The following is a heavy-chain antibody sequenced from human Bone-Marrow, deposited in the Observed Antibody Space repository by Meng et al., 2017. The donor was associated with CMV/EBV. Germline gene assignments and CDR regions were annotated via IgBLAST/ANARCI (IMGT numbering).Heavy chain of an antibody. V-gene: IGHV3-48*04. CDR2: ISSSSSTI. J-gene: IGHJ6*02. CDR3: ARDLASSSWDFYYYGMDV. Sequence: GESPKISCAASGFTFSSYSMNWVRQAPGKGLEWVSYISSSSSTIYYADSVKGRFTISRDNAKNSLYLQRNSLRAEDTAVYYCARDLASSSWDFYYYGMDVWGQGTTVTVSS. D-gene: IGHD6-13*01. CDR1: GFTFSSYS.